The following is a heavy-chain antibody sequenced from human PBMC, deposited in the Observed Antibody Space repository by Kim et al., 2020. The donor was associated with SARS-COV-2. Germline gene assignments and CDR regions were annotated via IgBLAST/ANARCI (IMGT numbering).Heavy chain of an antibody. J-gene: IGHJ6*02. CDR1: GFTFSNAW. CDR2: IKSKTDGGTT. D-gene: IGHD1-1*01. Sequence: GGSLRLSCAASGFTFSNAWMSWVRQAPGKGLEWVGRIKSKTDGGTTDYAAPVKGRFTISRDDSKNTLYLQMNSLKTEDTAVYYCTTDWELEYYYYYGMDVWGQGTTVTVSS. CDR3: TTDWELEYYYYYGMDV. V-gene: IGHV3-15*01.